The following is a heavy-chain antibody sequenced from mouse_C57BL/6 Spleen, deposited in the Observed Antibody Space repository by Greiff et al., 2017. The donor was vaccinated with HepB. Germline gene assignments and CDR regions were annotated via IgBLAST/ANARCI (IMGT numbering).Heavy chain of an antibody. V-gene: IGHV1-9*01. CDR1: GYTFTGYW. D-gene: IGHD1-1*01. Sequence: VQLQQSGAELMKPGASVKLSRKATGYTFTGYWIEWVKQRPGHGLEWIGEILPGSGSTNYNEKFKGKATFTADTSSNTAYMQLSSLTTEDSAIYYCARNGITTVVATKGYFDYWGQGTTLTVSS. CDR2: ILPGSGST. CDR3: ARNGITTVVATKGYFDY. J-gene: IGHJ2*01.